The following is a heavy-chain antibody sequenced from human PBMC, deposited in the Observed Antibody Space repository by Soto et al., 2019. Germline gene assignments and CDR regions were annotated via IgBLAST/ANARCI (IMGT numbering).Heavy chain of an antibody. D-gene: IGHD1-7*01. CDR1: SGPSSSHN. J-gene: IGHJ6*02. V-gene: IGHV4-59*08. CDR3: VRQGIGNLHGLVDV. Sequence: QVQLQQSGPGLVKPSETLSLTCTVSSGPSSSHNWGWIRQPPGRGLEWIGYVYYTGGTSYNPSLKSRVTISAETSTNHISLTLSSVTAAGTAVYYCVRQGIGNLHGLVDVWGQGTTVSVSS. CDR2: VYYTGGT.